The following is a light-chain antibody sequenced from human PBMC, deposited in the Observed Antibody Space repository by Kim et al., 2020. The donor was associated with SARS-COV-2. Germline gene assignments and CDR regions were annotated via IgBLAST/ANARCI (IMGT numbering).Light chain of an antibody. CDR3: NSRDSNDNVV. J-gene: IGLJ2*01. CDR1: SLRSYY. Sequence: SSELTQDPAVSVALGQTVRITCQGDSLRSYYATWYQQKPGQARILVIYGKNNRPSGIPDRFSGSSSGNTASLTITGTQAGDEADYYCNSRDSNDNVVFGG. CDR2: GKN. V-gene: IGLV3-19*01.